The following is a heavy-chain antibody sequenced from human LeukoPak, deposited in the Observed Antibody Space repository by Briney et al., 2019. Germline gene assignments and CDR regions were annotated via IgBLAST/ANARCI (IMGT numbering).Heavy chain of an antibody. Sequence: GGSLRLSCAASGFTFSNYATSWVRQAPGKGLEWVSAISGSGGSTYYADSVKGRFTISRDNSKNTLYLQMNSLRAEDTAVYYCARGGTYLFYCGQGTLVTVSS. CDR2: ISGSGGST. J-gene: IGHJ4*02. V-gene: IGHV3-23*01. CDR3: ARGGTYLFY. D-gene: IGHD1-26*01. CDR1: GFTFSNYA.